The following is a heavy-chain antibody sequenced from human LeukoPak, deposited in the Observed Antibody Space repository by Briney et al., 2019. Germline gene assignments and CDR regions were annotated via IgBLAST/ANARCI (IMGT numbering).Heavy chain of an antibody. CDR2: IYYSGST. CDR3: ARGEYNYGGHNWFDP. Sequence: ASETLSLTCTVSGGSSSSYYWSWIRQPPGKGLEWIGYIYYSGSTNYNPSLKSRVTISVDTSKNQFSLKLSSVTAADTAVYYCARGEYNYGGHNWFDPWGQGILVTVSS. D-gene: IGHD5-18*01. V-gene: IGHV4-59*01. CDR1: GGSSSSYY. J-gene: IGHJ5*02.